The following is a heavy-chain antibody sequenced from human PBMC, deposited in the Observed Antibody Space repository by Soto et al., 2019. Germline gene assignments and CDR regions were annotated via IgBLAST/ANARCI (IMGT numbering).Heavy chain of an antibody. CDR3: ARDRGGYCSGGSCANWFDP. V-gene: IGHV1-69*06. CDR2: IIPIFGTA. D-gene: IGHD2-15*01. Sequence: QVQLVQSGAEVKKPGSSVKVSCKASGGTFSSYAISWVRQAPGQGLEWMGGIIPIFGTANYAQKFQGRVTITADKSTSPDDMELSSLRSEETAVYYCARDRGGYCSGGSCANWFDPWGQGTLVTVSS. CDR1: GGTFSSYA. J-gene: IGHJ5*02.